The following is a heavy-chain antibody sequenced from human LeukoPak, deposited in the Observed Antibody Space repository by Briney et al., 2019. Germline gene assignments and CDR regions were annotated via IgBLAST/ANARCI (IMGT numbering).Heavy chain of an antibody. CDR3: ARDHACSNGVCSYFDS. Sequence: PSETLSLTCSVSSGSITSDTYYWGWIRQPPGKGLEWIASVYYSGSTYYNPSPKSRVTISVDTSRNQFSLRLSSVTAADTAIYYCARDHACSNGVCSYFDSWGQGTLVTVSS. D-gene: IGHD2-8*01. CDR2: VYYSGST. CDR1: SGSITSDTYY. J-gene: IGHJ4*02. V-gene: IGHV4-39*07.